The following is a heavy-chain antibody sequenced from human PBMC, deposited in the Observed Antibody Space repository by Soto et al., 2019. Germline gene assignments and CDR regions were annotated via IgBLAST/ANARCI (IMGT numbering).Heavy chain of an antibody. CDR3: ARDAKPKTPYGMDV. V-gene: IGHV1-69*13. Sequence: GASVKVSCKASGYTFTSYDINWVRQATGQGLEWMGWMNPNIGTADYAQKFQGRVTITADESTSTAYMELSSLRSEDTAVYYCARDAKPKTPYGMDVWGQGTTVTVSS. CDR2: MNPNIGTA. CDR1: GYTFTSYD. J-gene: IGHJ6*02.